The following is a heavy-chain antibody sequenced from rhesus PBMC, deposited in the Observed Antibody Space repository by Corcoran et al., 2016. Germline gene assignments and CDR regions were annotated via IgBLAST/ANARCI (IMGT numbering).Heavy chain of an antibody. CDR1: GGSISGSY. CDR2: IYGSSGST. J-gene: IGHJ4*01. V-gene: IGHV4-76*01. Sequence: QLQLQESGPGLVKPSETLSVTCAVSGGSISGSYWSWIRQPPVKGLEWIEYIYGSSGSTNYTPSLKNRVTISKDTSKNQCSLKLSSVTAADTAVYYCAGTERLQYYYDSGYYPDYWGQGVLVTVS. CDR3: AGTERLQYYYDSGYYPDY. D-gene: IGHD3-28*01.